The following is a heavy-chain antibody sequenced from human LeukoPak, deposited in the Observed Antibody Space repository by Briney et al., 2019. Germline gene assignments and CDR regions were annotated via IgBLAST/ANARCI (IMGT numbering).Heavy chain of an antibody. CDR2: ISYDGSNK. CDR3: GSRGY. Sequence: GGSLRLSCAASGFTFSNYAMHWVRQAPGKGLEWVACISYDGSNKHYSDSVKGRFTISRDNSRNTLYLQMDSLRTEDTAVYYSGSRGYWGQGTLVTVSS. CDR1: GFTFSNYA. J-gene: IGHJ4*02. V-gene: IGHV3-30-3*01. D-gene: IGHD6-19*01.